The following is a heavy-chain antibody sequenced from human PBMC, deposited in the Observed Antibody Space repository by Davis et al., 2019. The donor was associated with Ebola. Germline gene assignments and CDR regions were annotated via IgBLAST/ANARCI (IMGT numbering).Heavy chain of an antibody. D-gene: IGHD6-13*01. CDR2: INHSGST. J-gene: IGHJ5*02. Sequence: PSETLSLTCAVYGGSFSGYYWSWIRQPPGKGLEWIGEINHSGSTNYNPSLKSRVTISVDTSKNQFSLKLSSVTAADTAVYYCARIHYSSWYYYNKGNWFDPWGQGTLVTVSS. CDR1: GGSFSGYY. V-gene: IGHV4-34*01. CDR3: ARIHYSSWYYYNKGNWFDP.